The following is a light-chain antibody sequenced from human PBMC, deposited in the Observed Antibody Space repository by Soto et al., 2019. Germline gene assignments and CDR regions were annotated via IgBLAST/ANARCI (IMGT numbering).Light chain of an antibody. J-gene: IGKJ4*01. CDR2: DAS. CDR1: QSVSSY. Sequence: EIVLTQSPATLSLSPGEKATLSCRASQSVSSYLAWYQQKPGQAPRLLIYDASNRATGIPARFSGSGSGTDCTLTISSLQPEDFAVYYSQQRTNWPLTFGGGTKLEIK. V-gene: IGKV3-11*01. CDR3: QQRTNWPLT.